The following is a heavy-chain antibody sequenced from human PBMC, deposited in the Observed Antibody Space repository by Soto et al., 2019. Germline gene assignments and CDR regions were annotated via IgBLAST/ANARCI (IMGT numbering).Heavy chain of an antibody. CDR1: GFTVSSNY. Sequence: EAQLVESGGGLVQPGGSLRLSCAASGFTVSSNYMSWVRQAPGKGLEWVSVIYSDGTTYYADSVLGRFTISRDNSKNTLYLQMNSLRAEDTAVYYCARDSCSGGSCYWTFDYWGQGTLVTVSS. J-gene: IGHJ4*02. CDR2: IYSDGTT. D-gene: IGHD2-15*01. V-gene: IGHV3-53*04. CDR3: ARDSCSGGSCYWTFDY.